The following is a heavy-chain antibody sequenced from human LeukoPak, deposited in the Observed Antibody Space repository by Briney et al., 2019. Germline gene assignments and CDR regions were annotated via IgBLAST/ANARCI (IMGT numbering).Heavy chain of an antibody. V-gene: IGHV3-23*01. Sequence: GFTXXXYAMSWVRQAPGKGLEWVSSISGSAGSTYYADSVKGRFTISRDNSKNTLYLQMNSLRAEDTALYYCAKGSGNYLADFDYWGQGTLVTVSS. CDR2: ISGSAGST. CDR3: AKGSGNYLADFDY. J-gene: IGHJ4*02. CDR1: GFTXXXYA. D-gene: IGHD1-26*01.